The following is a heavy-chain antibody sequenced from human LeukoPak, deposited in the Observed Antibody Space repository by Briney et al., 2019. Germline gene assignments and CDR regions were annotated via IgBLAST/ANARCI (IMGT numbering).Heavy chain of an antibody. V-gene: IGHV4-39*07. CDR2: IYYSGST. CDR3: ARGVGYCSAGSCYSRSAFDI. Sequence: PSETLSPTCTVSGGSISSSSYYWGWIRQPPGKGLEWIGSIYYSGSTYYNPSLKSRVTISVDTSKNQFSLKLNSVTAADTAVYYCARGVGYCSAGSCYSRSAFDIWGQGTMVTVSS. CDR1: GGSISSSSYY. J-gene: IGHJ3*02. D-gene: IGHD2-15*01.